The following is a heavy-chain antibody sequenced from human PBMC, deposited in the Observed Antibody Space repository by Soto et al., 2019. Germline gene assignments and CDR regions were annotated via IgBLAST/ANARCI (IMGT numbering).Heavy chain of an antibody. CDR3: ESDSIDSVSRYTHYYHGMGV. CDR1: GFALSSYG. D-gene: IGHD2-21*01. Sequence: GGSLRLSCAASGFALSSYGMHWVRQAPGKGLEWVAVIWYDGSNKYYADSVKGRFTISRDNSKNTLYLQMNSMRAEDTAVYYSESDSIDSVSRYTHYYHGMGVCGKCPTVTVS. CDR2: IWYDGSNK. J-gene: IGHJ6*04. V-gene: IGHV3-33*01.